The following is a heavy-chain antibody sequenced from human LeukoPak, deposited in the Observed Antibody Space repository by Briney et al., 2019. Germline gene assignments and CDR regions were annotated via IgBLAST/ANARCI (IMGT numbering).Heavy chain of an antibody. V-gene: IGHV1-18*01. J-gene: IGHJ5*02. CDR2: ISAYNGNT. Sequence: GAAVTVSFKASGYTFTIYGISWVRQAPGQGQEWMGWISAYNGNTNYSQKLQGRGTMTTDTSTSTAYMELRSQRSDDTAVYSCARVGRGYYYGSGIGFDHWGQGTLVTVSS. CDR3: ARVGRGYYYGSGIGFDH. D-gene: IGHD3-10*01. CDR1: GYTFTIYG.